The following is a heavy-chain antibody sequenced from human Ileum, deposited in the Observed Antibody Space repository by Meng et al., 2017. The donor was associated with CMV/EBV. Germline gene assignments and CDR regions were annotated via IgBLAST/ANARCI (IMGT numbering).Heavy chain of an antibody. D-gene: IGHD3/OR15-3a*01. Sequence: VQLLHVGGGLDKPGGSLRLSCEASGFTFSTYSMTWVRQAPGKGLEWVSGINESGDRTYHADSVKGRFTISRDNSKNTLYLQMNSLRVEDTAIYYCVNRAWMDFWGQGNLVTVSS. CDR2: INESGDRT. CDR3: VNRAWMDF. J-gene: IGHJ4*02. V-gene: IGHV3-23*01. CDR1: GFTFSTYS.